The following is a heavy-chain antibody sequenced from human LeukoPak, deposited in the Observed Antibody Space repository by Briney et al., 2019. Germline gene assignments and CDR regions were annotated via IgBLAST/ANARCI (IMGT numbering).Heavy chain of an antibody. V-gene: IGHV1-18*01. J-gene: IGHJ4*02. CDR3: ARDWGRSSSWYGIDY. Sequence: RASAKVSCKASGYTFTSYGISWVRQAPGQGLEWMGWISAYNGNTNYAQKLQGRVTMTTDTSTSTAYMELRSLRSDDTAVYYCARDWGRSSSWYGIDYWGQGTLVTVSS. CDR1: GYTFTSYG. CDR2: ISAYNGNT. D-gene: IGHD6-13*01.